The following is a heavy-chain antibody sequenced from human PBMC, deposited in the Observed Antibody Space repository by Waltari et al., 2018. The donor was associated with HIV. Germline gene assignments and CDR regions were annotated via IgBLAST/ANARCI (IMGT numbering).Heavy chain of an antibody. J-gene: IGHJ6*02. D-gene: IGHD2-2*02. CDR3: TTVGVVPAAIRNGMDV. V-gene: IGHV3-15*01. CDR2: IKSKTDGGTT. CDR1: GFTFSNAW. Sequence: SGFTFSNAWMSWVRQAPGKGLEWVGRIKSKTDGGTTDYAAPVKGRFTISRDDSKNTLYLQMNSLKTEDTAVYYCTTVGVVPAAIRNGMDVWGQGTTVTVSS.